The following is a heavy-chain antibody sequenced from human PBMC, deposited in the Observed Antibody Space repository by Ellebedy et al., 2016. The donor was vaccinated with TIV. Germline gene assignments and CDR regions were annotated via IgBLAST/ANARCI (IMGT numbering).Heavy chain of an antibody. CDR3: ARDSYYYDSSHYYYGMDV. Sequence: AASVKVSCKASGGTFSSYAISWVRQAPGQGLEWMGRIIPILGIANYAQKFQGRVTITADKSTSTAYMELSSLRSEDTAVYYCARDSYYYDSSHYYYGMDVWGEGTTVTVSS. CDR2: IIPILGIA. V-gene: IGHV1-69*04. CDR1: GGTFSSYA. J-gene: IGHJ6*04. D-gene: IGHD3-22*01.